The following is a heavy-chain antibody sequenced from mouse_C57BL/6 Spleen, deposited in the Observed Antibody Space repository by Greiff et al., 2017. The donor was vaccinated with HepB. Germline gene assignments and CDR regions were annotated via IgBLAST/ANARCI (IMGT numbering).Heavy chain of an antibody. CDR3: ARGGLEEDAMDY. J-gene: IGHJ4*01. CDR2: IDPSDSYT. CDR1: GYTFTSYW. D-gene: IGHD3-3*01. Sequence: VQLQQPGAELVMPGASVKLSCKASGYTFTSYWMHWVKQRPGQGLEWIGEIDPSDSYTNYNQKFKGKSTLTVDKSSSTAYMQLSSLTSEDSAVYYCARGGLEEDAMDYWGQGTSVTVSS. V-gene: IGHV1-69*01.